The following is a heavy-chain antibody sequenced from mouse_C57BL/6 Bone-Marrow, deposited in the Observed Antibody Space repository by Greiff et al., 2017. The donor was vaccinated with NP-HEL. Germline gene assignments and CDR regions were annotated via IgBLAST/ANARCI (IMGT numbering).Heavy chain of an antibody. J-gene: IGHJ2*01. Sequence: QVHVKQPGTELVKPGASVKLSCKASGYTFTSYWMHWVKQRPGQGLEWIGNINPSNGGTNYNEKFKSKATLTVDKSSSTAYMQLSSLTSEDSAVYYCARSVLTGYFDYWGQGTTLTVSS. D-gene: IGHD4-1*01. CDR1: GYTFTSYW. CDR2: INPSNGGT. CDR3: ARSVLTGYFDY. V-gene: IGHV1-53*01.